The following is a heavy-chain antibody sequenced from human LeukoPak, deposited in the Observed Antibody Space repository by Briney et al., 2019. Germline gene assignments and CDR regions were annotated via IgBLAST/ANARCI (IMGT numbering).Heavy chain of an antibody. V-gene: IGHV4-39*07. CDR1: GGSINSSYF. CDR2: IYYSGSA. D-gene: IGHD4-17*01. CDR3: ARGNDYGIHFDY. J-gene: IGHJ4*02. Sequence: SETLSLTCTVSGGSINSSYFWGWVRQPPGKGLEWIGSIYYSGSAFYNPSLKSRVTISVDTSKNQFSLKLSSVTAADTAVYYCARGNDYGIHFDYWGQGTLVTVSS.